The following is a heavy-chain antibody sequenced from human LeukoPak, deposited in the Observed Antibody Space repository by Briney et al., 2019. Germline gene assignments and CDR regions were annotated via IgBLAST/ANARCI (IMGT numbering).Heavy chain of an antibody. Sequence: GGSLRLSCEASGFNFETYGMHWVRQAPGKGLEWVAAIWYDGTNENYVDSVKGRFGISRDNSKNTLYLQMNHLRDEDTAVYHCETAYGDYFDSWGQGTLVTVAS. V-gene: IGHV3-33*01. D-gene: IGHD4-17*01. CDR1: GFNFETYG. J-gene: IGHJ4*02. CDR3: ETAYGDYFDS. CDR2: IWYDGTNE.